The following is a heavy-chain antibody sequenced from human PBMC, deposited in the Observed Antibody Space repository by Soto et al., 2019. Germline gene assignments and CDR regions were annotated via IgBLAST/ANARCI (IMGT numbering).Heavy chain of an antibody. Sequence: EVQLLESGGGLVQSGGSLRLSCAASGFTFSSYAMSWVRQAPGKGLEWVSAISGSGGSTYYADSVKGRFTISRDNSKNTLYLLMNSLRAEDTAVYYCAPHLWFGELYYWGQGTLVTVSS. J-gene: IGHJ4*02. CDR2: ISGSGGST. V-gene: IGHV3-23*01. D-gene: IGHD3-10*01. CDR3: APHLWFGELYY. CDR1: GFTFSSYA.